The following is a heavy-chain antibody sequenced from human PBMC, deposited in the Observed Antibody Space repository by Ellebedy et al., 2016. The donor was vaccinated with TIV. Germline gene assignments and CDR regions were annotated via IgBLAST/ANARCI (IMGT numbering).Heavy chain of an antibody. D-gene: IGHD6-19*01. CDR3: ARARSSGWLHTPDY. Sequence: AASVKVSCKASGYTFSSYYMHWVRQAPGQGLEWMGIINPSGSSTTYAQNLQGRVTMTRDTSTTTVYMELSSLRSEDTAVYYCARARSSGWLHTPDYWGQGTLVIVSS. CDR1: GYTFSSYY. J-gene: IGHJ4*02. V-gene: IGHV1-46*04. CDR2: INPSGSST.